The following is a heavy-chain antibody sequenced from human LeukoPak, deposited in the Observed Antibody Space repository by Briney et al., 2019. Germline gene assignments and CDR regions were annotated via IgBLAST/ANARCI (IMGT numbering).Heavy chain of an antibody. V-gene: IGHV4-39*01. J-gene: IGHJ5*02. Sequence: SETLSLTCTVSGGSISSSSYYWGWIRQPPGKGLEWIGSIYYSGSTYYNPSLKSRVTISVDTSKNQFSLKLSSVTAADTAVYYCASWYDSSGYYYALNWFDPWGQGTLVTVSS. CDR1: GGSISSSSYY. D-gene: IGHD3-22*01. CDR3: ASWYDSSGYYYALNWFDP. CDR2: IYYSGST.